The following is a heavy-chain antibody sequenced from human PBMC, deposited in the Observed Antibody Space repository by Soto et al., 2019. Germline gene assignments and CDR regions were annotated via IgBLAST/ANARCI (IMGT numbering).Heavy chain of an antibody. Sequence: PGGSLRLSCAASGFTFDDYTMHWVRQAPGKGLEWVSPVSCGGANTFYADSVKGRFTISRDNTKNTVFLQMHSLRADDTAVYFCAAVRAVQLYSFEYWGQGALVTVSS. D-gene: IGHD1-1*01. CDR3: AAVRAVQLYSFEY. V-gene: IGHV3-23*01. CDR1: GFTFDDYT. J-gene: IGHJ4*02. CDR2: VSCGGANT.